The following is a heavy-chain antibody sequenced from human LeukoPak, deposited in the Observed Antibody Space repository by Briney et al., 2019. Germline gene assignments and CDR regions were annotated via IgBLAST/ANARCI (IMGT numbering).Heavy chain of an antibody. CDR3: ARDGDTYYYDNSGYYYEF. Sequence: SETLSLTCTVSGYSISNGYYWGWIRQAPGKGLEWIGSIYHSGSPYYNPSLKNRVAISVDTSKNQFTLKLSSVTAADTAVYYCARDGDTYYYDNSGYYYEFWGQGTLVTVSS. CDR1: GYSISNGYY. CDR2: IYHSGSP. J-gene: IGHJ4*02. D-gene: IGHD3-22*01. V-gene: IGHV4-38-2*02.